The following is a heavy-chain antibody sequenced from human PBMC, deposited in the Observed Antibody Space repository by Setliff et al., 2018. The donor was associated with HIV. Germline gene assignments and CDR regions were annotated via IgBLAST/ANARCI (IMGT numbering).Heavy chain of an antibody. CDR1: GGSIRTGAYY. CDR3: ARGGAVSADFDS. V-gene: IGHV4-39*07. J-gene: IGHJ4*02. Sequence: SETLSLTCTVSGGSIRTGAYYWGWIRQPPGKGLEWIGSIYYDGRTFYKPSLKSRVTISVDTSKNQFSLELSSVTAADTAVYFCARGGAVSADFDSWGQGTLVTVSS. D-gene: IGHD3-16*01. CDR2: IYYDGRT.